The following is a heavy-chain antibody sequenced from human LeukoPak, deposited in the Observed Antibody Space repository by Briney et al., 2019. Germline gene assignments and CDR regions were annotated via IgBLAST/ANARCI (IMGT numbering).Heavy chain of an antibody. D-gene: IGHD3-10*01. CDR1: XGSXSSXY. CDR3: ARENPYYGSGSYLPAPL. V-gene: IGHV4-59*01. J-gene: IGHJ4*02. Sequence: TXSLXCTVSXGSXSSXYWSWIXQXPGXGLXXXXXXYYSGSTNYNPSLKSRVTISVDTSKNQFSLKLSSVTAADTAVYYCARENPYYGSGSYLPAPLWGQGTLVTVSS. CDR2: XYYSGST.